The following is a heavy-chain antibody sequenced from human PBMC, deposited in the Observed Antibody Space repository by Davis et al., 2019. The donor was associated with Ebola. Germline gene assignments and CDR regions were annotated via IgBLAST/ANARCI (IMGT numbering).Heavy chain of an antibody. J-gene: IGHJ4*02. D-gene: IGHD1-26*01. CDR1: GFTFSSYS. V-gene: IGHV3-21*01. Sequence: PGGSLRLSCAASGFTFSSYSMNWVRQAPGKGLEWVSSISDSSSYIYYADSVKGRFTISRDNAKNSLYLQMNSLRAEDTAVYYCAREKLLGELLSPFDYWGQGTLVTVSS. CDR2: ISDSSSYI. CDR3: AREKLLGELLSPFDY.